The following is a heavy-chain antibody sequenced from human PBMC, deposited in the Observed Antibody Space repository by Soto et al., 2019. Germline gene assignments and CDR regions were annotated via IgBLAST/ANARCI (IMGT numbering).Heavy chain of an antibody. CDR1: GFTFSRGV. CDR3: AKDIRNGSTNNWIDP. Sequence: PGGSLRLSCAASGFTFSRGVMIWVRHAPEKGLEWVSAISGSGGSTYYADSVKGRFTISRDNSKNTLYLQMNSLRAEDSAIYYCAKDIRNGSTNNWIDPWGQGTLVTVSS. J-gene: IGHJ5*01. CDR2: ISGSGGST. D-gene: IGHD1-20*01. V-gene: IGHV3-23*01.